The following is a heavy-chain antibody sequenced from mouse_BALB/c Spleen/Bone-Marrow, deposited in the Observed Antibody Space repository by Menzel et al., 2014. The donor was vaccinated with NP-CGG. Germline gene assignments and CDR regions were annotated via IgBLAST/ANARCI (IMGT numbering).Heavy chain of an antibody. V-gene: IGHV5-17*02. CDR1: GFTFSSFG. CDR3: ASLTYYAMDC. J-gene: IGHJ4*01. CDR2: ISSGSSTI. Sequence: EVQLVESGGGLVQPGGSRKLSCAASGFTFSSFGMHWVRQAPEKGLEWVAYISSGSSTIYYADTVKGRFTISRDNPKNTLLLQMTSLRSEDTAMYCCASLTYYAMDCWGQGTSVTVSS.